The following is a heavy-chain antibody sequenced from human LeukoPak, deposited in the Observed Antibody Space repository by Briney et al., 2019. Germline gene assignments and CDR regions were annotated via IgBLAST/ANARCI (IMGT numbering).Heavy chain of an antibody. CDR3: AREDSSGWYVFDY. CDR1: GYTFTSYY. CDR2: INPSGGST. D-gene: IGHD6-19*01. V-gene: IGHV1-46*01. Sequence: ASVKVSCKASGYTFTSYYMHWARQAPGQGLEWVGIINPSGGSTSYAQKFQGRVTMTRDTSTSTVYMELSSLRSEDTAVYYCAREDSSGWYVFDYWGQGTLVTVSS. J-gene: IGHJ4*02.